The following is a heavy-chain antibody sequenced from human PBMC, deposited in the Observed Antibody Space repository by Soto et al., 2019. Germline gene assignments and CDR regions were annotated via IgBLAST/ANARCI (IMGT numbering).Heavy chain of an antibody. Sequence: ASVKVSCKASGYTFTSYAMHWVRQAPGQRLEWMGWINAGNGNTKYSQKFQGRVTITRDTSASTAYMELSSLRSEDTAVYYCARDLIVVVPAAIEVNYYYYGMDVWGQGTTVTVSS. CDR3: ARDLIVVVPAAIEVNYYYYGMDV. CDR2: INAGNGNT. CDR1: GYTFTSYA. J-gene: IGHJ6*02. V-gene: IGHV1-3*01. D-gene: IGHD2-2*01.